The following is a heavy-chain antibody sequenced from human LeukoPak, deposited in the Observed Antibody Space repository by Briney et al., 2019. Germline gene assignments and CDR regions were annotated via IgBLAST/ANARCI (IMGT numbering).Heavy chain of an antibody. CDR3: TSMYYDFWSGYYTAFDY. D-gene: IGHD3-3*01. CDR1: GFTFSNAW. Sequence: PGGSLKLSCAASGFTFSNAWMSWVRQAPGKGLEWVGRIKSKTDGGTTDYAAPVKGRFTISRDDSKNTLYLQMNSLKTEDTAVYYCTSMYYDFWSGYYTAFDYWGQGTLVTVSS. J-gene: IGHJ4*02. V-gene: IGHV3-15*01. CDR2: IKSKTDGGTT.